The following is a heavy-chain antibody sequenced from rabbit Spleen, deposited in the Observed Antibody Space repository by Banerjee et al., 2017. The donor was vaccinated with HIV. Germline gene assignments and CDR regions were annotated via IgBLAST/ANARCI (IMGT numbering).Heavy chain of an antibody. CDR1: GFDFSSYY. CDR3: ARDLVAVIGWNFNL. D-gene: IGHD1-1*01. Sequence: QEQLEESGGDLVKPEGSLTLTCKASGFDFSSYYMCWVRQAPGKGLEWIACIYIDNGHTWSASWAKGRFTISKTSSTTVTLQMTSLTAADTATYFCARDLVAVIGWNFNLWGQGTLVTVS. V-gene: IGHV1S45*01. CDR2: IYIDNGHT. J-gene: IGHJ4*01.